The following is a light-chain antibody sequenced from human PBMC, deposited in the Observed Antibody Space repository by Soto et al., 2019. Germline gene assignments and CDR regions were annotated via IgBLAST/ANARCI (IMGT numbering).Light chain of an antibody. CDR1: SSDVGGYNY. Sequence: QSVMTQPPPVSGSPGPSTTITCTGTSSDVGGYNYVSWYQQHPGKAPKLMIYEVSNRPSGDSDRFSGSKSGNTASLTISGLQAEDEADYYCSSYTSSSTPYVFGSGTKVTVL. CDR3: SSYTSSSTPYV. CDR2: EVS. J-gene: IGLJ1*01. V-gene: IGLV2-14*03.